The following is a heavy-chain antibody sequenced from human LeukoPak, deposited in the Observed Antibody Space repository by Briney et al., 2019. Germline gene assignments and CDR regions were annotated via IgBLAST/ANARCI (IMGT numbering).Heavy chain of an antibody. J-gene: IGHJ3*02. V-gene: IGHV3-74*01. CDR3: ARAPYTSSDAFDI. CDR2: INSDGSST. Sequence: GSLRLSCAASGFTFSSYWMHWVRQAPGKGLVWVSRINSDGSSTSYADSVKGRFTISRDNAKNTLYLQMNSLRAEDTAVYYCARAPYTSSDAFDIWGQGTMVTVSS. D-gene: IGHD6-13*01. CDR1: GFTFSSYW.